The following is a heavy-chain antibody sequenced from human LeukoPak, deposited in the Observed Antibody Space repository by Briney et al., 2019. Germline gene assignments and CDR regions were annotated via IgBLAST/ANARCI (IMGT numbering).Heavy chain of an antibody. V-gene: IGHV4-38-2*01. CDR2: IYHSGST. Sequence: PSETLSLTCAVSGYSISSGYYWGWIRQPPGKGLEWIGSIYHSGSTYYNPSLKSRVTISVDTSKNQFSLKLSSVTAADTAVYYCARGYDSSGYYLYFDYWGQGTLVTVSS. J-gene: IGHJ4*02. CDR1: GYSISSGYY. CDR3: ARGYDSSGYYLYFDY. D-gene: IGHD3-22*01.